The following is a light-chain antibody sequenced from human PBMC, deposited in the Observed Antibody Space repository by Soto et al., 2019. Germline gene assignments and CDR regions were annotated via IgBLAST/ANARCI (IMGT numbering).Light chain of an antibody. CDR2: AAS. CDR1: QSISSY. J-gene: IGKJ1*01. Sequence: DIQMTQSPSSLSASVGDRVTITCRASQSISSYLNWYQQKPGKAPKLLIYAASSLQSGVPSRFSGSGSGTDFTLTISSLQPEDFATYYCQQSYSTPWTCGQGTKVENK. CDR3: QQSYSTPWT. V-gene: IGKV1-39*01.